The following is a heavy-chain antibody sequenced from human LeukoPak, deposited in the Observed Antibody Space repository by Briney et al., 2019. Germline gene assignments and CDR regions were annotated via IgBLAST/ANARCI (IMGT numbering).Heavy chain of an antibody. J-gene: IGHJ4*02. CDR1: GYTFTGYY. D-gene: IGHD3-9*01. CDR2: INPNSGGT. V-gene: IGHV1-2*02. Sequence: GASVKVSCKASGYTFTGYYMHWVRQAPGQGLEWMGWINPNSGGTNYAQKFQGRVTMTRDTSISTAYMELSRLRSDDTAVYYCARVPSHFDWGDDYWGQGTLVAVSS. CDR3: ARVPSHFDWGDDY.